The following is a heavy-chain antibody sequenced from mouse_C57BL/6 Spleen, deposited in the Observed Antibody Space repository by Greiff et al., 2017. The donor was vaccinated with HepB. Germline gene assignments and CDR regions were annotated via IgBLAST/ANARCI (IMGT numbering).Heavy chain of an antibody. V-gene: IGHV5-6*01. CDR3: AELGRGY. CDR1: GFTFSSYG. CDR2: ISSGGSYT. Sequence: EVNLVESGGDLVKPGGSLKLSCAASGFTFSSYGMSWVRQTPDKRLEWVATISSGGSYTYYPDSVKGRFTISRDNAKNTLYLQMSSLKSEDTAMYYCAELGRGYWGQGTTLTVSS. D-gene: IGHD4-1*01. J-gene: IGHJ2*01.